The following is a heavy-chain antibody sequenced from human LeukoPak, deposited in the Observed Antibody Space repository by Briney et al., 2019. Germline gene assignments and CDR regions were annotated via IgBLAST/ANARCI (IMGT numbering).Heavy chain of an antibody. Sequence: GGSLRLSCAASGFTFSSYAMHWVRQAPGKGLEWVAVISYDGSNKYYADSVKGRFTISRDNSKNTLYLQMKSLRAEDTAVYYCAGHYYDSSGYSYWGQGTLVTVSS. CDR3: AGHYYDSSGYSY. V-gene: IGHV3-30-3*01. CDR1: GFTFSSYA. J-gene: IGHJ4*02. CDR2: ISYDGSNK. D-gene: IGHD3-22*01.